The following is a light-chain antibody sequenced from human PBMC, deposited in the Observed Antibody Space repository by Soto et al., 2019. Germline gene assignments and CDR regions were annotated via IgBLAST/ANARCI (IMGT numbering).Light chain of an antibody. CDR1: SSNIRSNT. V-gene: IGLV1-44*01. Sequence: QSVLTQPPSASGTPGQRVTISCSGSSSNIRSNTVNWYQQLPGTAPKLLIYSNNQRPSGIPDRFSGSKSGTSATLGITGLQTGDEADYYCGTWDSSLSSYVFGTGTKVTVL. CDR2: SNN. J-gene: IGLJ1*01. CDR3: GTWDSSLSSYV.